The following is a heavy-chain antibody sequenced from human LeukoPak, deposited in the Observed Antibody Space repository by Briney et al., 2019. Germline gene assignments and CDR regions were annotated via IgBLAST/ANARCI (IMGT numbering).Heavy chain of an antibody. Sequence: GETLRLSCAASGFTFSDYYMSWIRQAPGKGLEWVSYISSSGSTIYYADSVKGRFTISRDNAKNSLYLQMNSLRAEDTAVYYCPRETSSGWDVKRYYFDYWGQGTLVTVSS. CDR2: ISSSGSTI. CDR3: PRETSSGWDVKRYYFDY. V-gene: IGHV3-11*01. CDR1: GFTFSDYY. J-gene: IGHJ4*02. D-gene: IGHD6-19*01.